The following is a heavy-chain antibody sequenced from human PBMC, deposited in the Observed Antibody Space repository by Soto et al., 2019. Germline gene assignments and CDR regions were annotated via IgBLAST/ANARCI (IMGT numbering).Heavy chain of an antibody. D-gene: IGHD2-8*01. CDR2: ISPEGFHT. Sequence: LRLSCAASDFTFDGHGMSWVRQAPGRGPEWGSTISPEGFHTHYADSVRGRVTISRDTTRNTVELHMSSPRAEDTAIYYCVSWVSANFDYWGQGTPVTVSS. V-gene: IGHV3-23*01. J-gene: IGHJ4*02. CDR3: VSWVSANFDY. CDR1: DFTFDGHG.